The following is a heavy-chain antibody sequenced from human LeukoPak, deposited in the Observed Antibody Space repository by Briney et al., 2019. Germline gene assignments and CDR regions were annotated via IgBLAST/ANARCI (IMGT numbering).Heavy chain of an antibody. V-gene: IGHV4-30-4*07. D-gene: IGHD2-21*02. J-gene: IGHJ4*02. Sequence: SETLSLTCDVTGDSISSGGYSWNWIRQPPGQGLEWLGYIYSSGTTSYYPSLKSRVTISVDTSKNQFSLKLTSVTAADTAVYYCARGWGPAYCGGDCHRHFDYWGQGTLVTVSS. CDR2: IYSSGTT. CDR1: GDSISSGGYS. CDR3: ARGWGPAYCGGDCHRHFDY.